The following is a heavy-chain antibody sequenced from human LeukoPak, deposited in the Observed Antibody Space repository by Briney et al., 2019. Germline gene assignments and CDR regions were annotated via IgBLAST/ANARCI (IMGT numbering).Heavy chain of an antibody. CDR2: INHSGSA. Sequence: SGTLSLTCGVYGGSFSGYLWNWLRHPPGKDLEWLGEINHSGSANYHPSLKSRVTISVDTSKNQFSLKLSSVTAAETAVYYCARVDPYDILTGYYSFIIDYWGQGTLVTVSS. CDR3: ARVDPYDILTGYYSFIIDY. V-gene: IGHV4-34*01. CDR1: GGSFSGYL. J-gene: IGHJ4*02. D-gene: IGHD3-9*01.